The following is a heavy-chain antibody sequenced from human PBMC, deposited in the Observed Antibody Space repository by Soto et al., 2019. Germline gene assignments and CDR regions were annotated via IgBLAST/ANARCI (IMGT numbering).Heavy chain of an antibody. V-gene: IGHV4-34*01. CDR1: GGSFSGYY. Sequence: SETLSLTCAVYGGSFSGYYWGWIRQPPGKGLEWIGEINHSGSTNYNPSLKSRVTISVDTSKNQFSLKLSSVTAADTAVYYCARGRNSGSYFWFDPWGQGTLVTVSS. CDR2: INHSGST. CDR3: ARGRNSGSYFWFDP. J-gene: IGHJ5*02. D-gene: IGHD1-26*01.